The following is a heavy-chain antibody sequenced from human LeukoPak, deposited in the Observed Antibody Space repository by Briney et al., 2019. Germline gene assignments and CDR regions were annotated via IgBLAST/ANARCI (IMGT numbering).Heavy chain of an antibody. CDR2: IKQDGSEK. J-gene: IGHJ4*02. Sequence: PGGSLRLSCAASGFTFSTYAMSWVRQAPGKGLEWVANIKQDGSEKYYVDSVKGRFTISRDNAKNSLYLQMNSLRAEDTAVYYCARDWSSFLGELSLGYFDYWGQGTLVTVSS. CDR1: GFTFSTYA. D-gene: IGHD3-16*02. CDR3: ARDWSSFLGELSLGYFDY. V-gene: IGHV3-7*03.